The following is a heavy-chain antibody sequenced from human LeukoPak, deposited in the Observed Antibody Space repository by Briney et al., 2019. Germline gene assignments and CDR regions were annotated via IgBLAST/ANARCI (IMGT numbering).Heavy chain of an antibody. CDR3: ARGPTNFDY. V-gene: IGHV1-18*01. CDR1: GYTLTSYG. J-gene: IGHJ4*02. Sequence: ASVKVSCKASGYTLTSYGITWVRQAPGQGLEWMGWISPKNGNTNQAQILQGRVTMTTDTSTDTAYMELRSLRSDDTAMYYCARGPTNFDYWGQGTLVTVSS. D-gene: IGHD2-2*01. CDR2: ISPKNGNT.